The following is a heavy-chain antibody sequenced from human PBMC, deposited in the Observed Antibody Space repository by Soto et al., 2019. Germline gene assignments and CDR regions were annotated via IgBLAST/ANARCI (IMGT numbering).Heavy chain of an antibody. D-gene: IGHD3-10*01. CDR2: IWYDGSNK. Sequence: QVQLVESGGGVVQPGRSLRLSCAASGFTFSSYGMHWVRQAPGKGLEWVAVIWYDGSNKYYADSVKGRFTISRDNSKNPLYLQMNSLRAEDTAVYYCARDRDGITMVRGYGMDVWGQGTTVTVSS. CDR1: GFTFSSYG. J-gene: IGHJ6*02. CDR3: ARDRDGITMVRGYGMDV. V-gene: IGHV3-33*01.